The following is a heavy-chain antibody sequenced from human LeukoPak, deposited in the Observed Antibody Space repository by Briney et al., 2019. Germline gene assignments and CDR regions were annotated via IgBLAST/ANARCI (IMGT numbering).Heavy chain of an antibody. CDR1: GFTVSSNY. Sequence: PGGSLRLSCAASGFTVSSNYMSWVRQAPGKGLEWVSVIYSGGSTYYADSVKGRFTISRHNSKNTLYLQMNSLRAEDTAVYYCASAYYDILTGYYLDAFDIWGQGTMVTVSS. CDR2: IYSGGST. J-gene: IGHJ3*02. CDR3: ASAYYDILTGYYLDAFDI. V-gene: IGHV3-53*04. D-gene: IGHD3-9*01.